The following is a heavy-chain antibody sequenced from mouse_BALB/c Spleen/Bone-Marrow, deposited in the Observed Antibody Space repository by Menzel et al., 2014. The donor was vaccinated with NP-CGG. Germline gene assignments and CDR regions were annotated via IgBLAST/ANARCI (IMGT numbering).Heavy chain of an antibody. CDR3: ARNYGYGKSFAY. J-gene: IGHJ3*01. CDR2: IDPANGNT. CDR1: GFNIKDTY. V-gene: IGHV14-3*02. Sequence: VQLQQSGAELVKPGAPVKLSCTASGFNIKDTYMHWVKQRPEQGLEWIGRIDPANGNTKYDPKFQGKATITADTSSNTAYLQLSSLTSEDTAVYYCARNYGYGKSFAYWGQGTLVAVSA. D-gene: IGHD2-2*01.